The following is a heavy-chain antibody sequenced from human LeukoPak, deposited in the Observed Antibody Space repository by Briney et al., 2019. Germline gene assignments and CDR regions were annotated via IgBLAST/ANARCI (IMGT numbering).Heavy chain of an antibody. D-gene: IGHD3-9*01. CDR1: GGSISSSSYY. Sequence: SETLSLTCTVSGGSISSSSYYWGWIRQPPGKGLEWIGSIYYSGSTYYNPSLKSRVTISVDTSKNQFSLKLSSVTAADTAVYYCARDPLTSYYDILTGYYKIRGPFAYWGQGTLVTVSS. V-gene: IGHV4-39*07. CDR3: ARDPLTSYYDILTGYYKIRGPFAY. J-gene: IGHJ4*02. CDR2: IYYSGST.